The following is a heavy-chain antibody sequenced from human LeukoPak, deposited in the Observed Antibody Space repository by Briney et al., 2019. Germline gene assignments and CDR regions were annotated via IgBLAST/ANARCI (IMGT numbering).Heavy chain of an antibody. CDR2: IRYDGSNK. CDR1: GFTFSSYS. D-gene: IGHD3-3*01. J-gene: IGHJ4*02. V-gene: IGHV3-30*02. Sequence: GGSLRLSCAASGFTFSSYSMNWVRQAPGKGLEWVAFIRYDGSNKYYADSVKGRFTISRDNSKNTLYLQMNSLRAEDTAVYYCAKDDLRFSYYFDYWGQGTLVTVSS. CDR3: AKDDLRFSYYFDY.